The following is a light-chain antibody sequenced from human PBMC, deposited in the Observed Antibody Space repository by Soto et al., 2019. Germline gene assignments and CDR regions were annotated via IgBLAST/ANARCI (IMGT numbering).Light chain of an antibody. CDR2: GAS. Sequence: EIVMTQSPATLSVSPGERATLSCRASQSVSSNVAWYQQKPGQAPRLLIYGASTRHTGIPARFSGSGSGTEFILTISRLQSEDFAVYYCQQYNDWPYAFGRGTKLEIK. CDR1: QSVSSN. V-gene: IGKV3-15*01. CDR3: QQYNDWPYA. J-gene: IGKJ2*01.